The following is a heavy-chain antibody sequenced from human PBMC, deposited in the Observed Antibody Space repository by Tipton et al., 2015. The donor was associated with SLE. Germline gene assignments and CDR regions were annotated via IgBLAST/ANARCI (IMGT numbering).Heavy chain of an antibody. CDR3: ARDQNEGGDFDY. CDR1: GGSISSGSYY. V-gene: IGHV4-61*09. D-gene: IGHD2/OR15-2a*01. Sequence: TLSLTCTVSGGSISSGSYYWSWIRQPAGKGLEWIGYIYTSGSTNYNPSLKSRVTISVDTSKNQFSLKLSSVTAADTAVYYCARDQNEGGDFDYWCQGTLVTVSS. CDR2: IYTSGST. J-gene: IGHJ4*02.